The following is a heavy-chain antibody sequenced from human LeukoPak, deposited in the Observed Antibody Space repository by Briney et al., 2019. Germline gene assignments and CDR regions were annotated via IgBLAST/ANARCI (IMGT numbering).Heavy chain of an antibody. V-gene: IGHV5-51*01. CDR2: IYPGDSDT. J-gene: IGHJ4*02. Sequence: GESLKISCKGSGYSFDTQWIGWVRQMSGKGLEWMGAIYPGDSDTKYRPSFPGQVTISADKSINTAYLQWSSLRTSDTAVYYGARSIAADGSFDFWGQGTLVTVSS. CDR1: GYSFDTQW. D-gene: IGHD6-13*01. CDR3: ARSIAADGSFDF.